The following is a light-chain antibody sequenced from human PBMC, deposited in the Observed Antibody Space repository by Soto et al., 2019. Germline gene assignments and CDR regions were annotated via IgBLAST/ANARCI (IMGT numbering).Light chain of an antibody. J-gene: IGKJ1*01. Sequence: EIVMTQSPDTLSVSPGERATLSCRASQSVSSTLAWYQQKPGQAPRLLIYGASTRATGIPARFSGSGSGTEFTLTISSLQSEDFAVYYCQQYNSYSTFGQGTKVDIK. CDR3: QQYNSYST. V-gene: IGKV3D-15*01. CDR2: GAS. CDR1: QSVSST.